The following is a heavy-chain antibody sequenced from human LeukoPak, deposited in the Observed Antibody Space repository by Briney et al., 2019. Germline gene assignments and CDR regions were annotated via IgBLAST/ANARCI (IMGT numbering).Heavy chain of an antibody. CDR2: IDHSGRT. V-gene: IGHV4-34*01. CDR1: GGSFNGYY. J-gene: IGHJ4*02. D-gene: IGHD6-13*01. CDR3: ARKSIVTAGRKPYDY. Sequence: PSETLSLTCAVYGGSFNGYYWSWIRQSPGKGLEWIGEIDHSGRTNSNPSLKSRVIISVDMSKNQFSLRLTSVTAADTAVCYCARKSIVTAGRKPYDYWDQGTLVTVSS.